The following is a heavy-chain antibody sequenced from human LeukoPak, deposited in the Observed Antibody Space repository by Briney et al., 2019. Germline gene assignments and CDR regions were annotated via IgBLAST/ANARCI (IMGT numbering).Heavy chain of an antibody. CDR1: GFTFSSYA. J-gene: IGHJ4*02. Sequence: GGSLRLSCAASGFTFSSYAMHWVRQAPGKGLEWVAVISYDGSNKYYADSVKGRFTISRDNSKNTLYLQMNSLGAEDTAVYYCARVSMVRGGYWGQGTLVTVSS. V-gene: IGHV3-30-3*01. CDR2: ISYDGSNK. D-gene: IGHD3-10*01. CDR3: ARVSMVRGGY.